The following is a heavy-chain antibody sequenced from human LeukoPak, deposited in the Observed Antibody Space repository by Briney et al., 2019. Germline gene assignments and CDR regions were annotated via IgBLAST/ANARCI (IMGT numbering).Heavy chain of an antibody. J-gene: IGHJ4*02. Sequence: PGGSLRLSCAASGFTFSSYGMSWVRQAPGKGLEWVSAISDTGNTYHADSVKGRFTISRDSPKNTLFLQMNRLRPEDAAVYYCAKAPVTTCRGAFCYPFDYWGLGTLVTVSS. CDR1: GFTFSSYG. CDR3: AKAPVTTCRGAFCYPFDY. D-gene: IGHD2-15*01. CDR2: ISDTGNT. V-gene: IGHV3-23*01.